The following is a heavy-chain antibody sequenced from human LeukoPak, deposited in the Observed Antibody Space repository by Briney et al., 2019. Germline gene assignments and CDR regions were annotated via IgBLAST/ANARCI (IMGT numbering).Heavy chain of an antibody. D-gene: IGHD2-2*02. Sequence: PGGSLRLSCAASGFTFSSYAMHWVRQAPGKGLEWVAVISYDGSNKYYADSVKGRFTISRDNSKNTLYLQMNSLRAEDTAVYYCARAGPYCSSTSCYTRGFCYYYGMDVWGQGTTVTVSS. V-gene: IGHV3-30-3*01. J-gene: IGHJ6*02. CDR1: GFTFSSYA. CDR2: ISYDGSNK. CDR3: ARAGPYCSSTSCYTRGFCYYYGMDV.